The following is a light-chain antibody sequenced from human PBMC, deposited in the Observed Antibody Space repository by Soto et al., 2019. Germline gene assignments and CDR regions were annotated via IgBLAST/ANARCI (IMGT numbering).Light chain of an antibody. Sequence: EIVLTQSPAILSLSPGERATLSCRASQSVTTFLAWYQQKPGQAPRLLIYDASDRATGIPARFSGSGSGTDITLTISNLEPEDFAVYYCQQRINWPLTFGGGTKVEIK. V-gene: IGKV3-11*01. J-gene: IGKJ4*01. CDR2: DAS. CDR3: QQRINWPLT. CDR1: QSVTTF.